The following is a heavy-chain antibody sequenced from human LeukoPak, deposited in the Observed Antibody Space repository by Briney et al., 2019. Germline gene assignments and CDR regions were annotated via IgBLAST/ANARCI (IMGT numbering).Heavy chain of an antibody. D-gene: IGHD3-16*01. Sequence: PGGSLRLSCAASGFSFSTYGMHWVRQAPGKGLEWVPLIWNAGTNTYYADSVKGRFTISRDNSKNTLYLQMNSLRAEDTAVYYCAGDTPPGGDYYFDYWGQGTLVIVSS. J-gene: IGHJ4*02. CDR2: IWNAGTNT. V-gene: IGHV3-33*01. CDR1: GFSFSTYG. CDR3: AGDTPPGGDYYFDY.